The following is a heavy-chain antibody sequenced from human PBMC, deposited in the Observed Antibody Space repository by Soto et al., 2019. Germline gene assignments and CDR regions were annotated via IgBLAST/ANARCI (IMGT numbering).Heavy chain of an antibody. CDR3: AKPRNSPTRYYGMDV. Sequence: VQLLESGGGLVQPGGSLRLSCAASGFTFSTYAMTWVRQAPGKGLEWVAAISGSGGSTYKADSVKGRFTISRDSSKYTLYLQMNSLRVEDTAVYYCAKPRNSPTRYYGMDVWGQGTTVTVSS. D-gene: IGHD1-7*01. V-gene: IGHV3-23*01. CDR1: GFTFSTYA. J-gene: IGHJ6*02. CDR2: ISGSGGST.